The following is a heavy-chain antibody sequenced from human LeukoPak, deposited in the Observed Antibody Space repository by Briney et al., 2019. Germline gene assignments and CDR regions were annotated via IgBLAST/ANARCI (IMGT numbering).Heavy chain of an antibody. CDR2: IYSGGTT. CDR3: ARVQKGIAAAGAGGGWFEP. CDR1: GFTVSSNY. Sequence: GGSLRLSCAASGFTVSSNYMSWVRQAPGKGLEWVSVIYSGGTTYYADSVRGQFTISRDNAKNSLYLQMNSLRAEDTAVYYCARVQKGIAAAGAGGGWFEPWGQGTLVTVSA. J-gene: IGHJ5*02. V-gene: IGHV3-53*01. D-gene: IGHD6-13*01.